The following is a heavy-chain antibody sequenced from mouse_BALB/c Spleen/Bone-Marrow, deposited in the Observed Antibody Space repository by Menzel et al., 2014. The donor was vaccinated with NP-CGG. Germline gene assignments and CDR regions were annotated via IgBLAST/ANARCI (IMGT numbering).Heavy chain of an antibody. D-gene: IGHD2-3*01. Sequence: VQLQQSGAELVKPGASVKLSCKASGYTFTFYWIHWVKQRPGQGLEWIGEINPSNGRTNYNEKFKNKATLTVDKSSSTAYMQLSSLTSEDSAVYFSARYDGPAWFAYWGQGTLVTVSA. CDR2: INPSNGRT. J-gene: IGHJ3*01. CDR3: ARYDGPAWFAY. V-gene: IGHV1S81*02. CDR1: GYTFTFYW.